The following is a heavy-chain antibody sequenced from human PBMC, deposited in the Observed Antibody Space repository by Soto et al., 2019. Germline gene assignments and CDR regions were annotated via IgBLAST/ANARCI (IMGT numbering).Heavy chain of an antibody. CDR3: ARGGDWQFDS. CDR1: GDSISSDKW. J-gene: IGHJ4*02. Sequence: PSETLSLTCAVSGDSISSDKWWSWVRQPPGKGLEWIGEIHHSGRTNYNPSLKSRVTILVEKSKNQVSLELSSVTAADTAVYYCARGGDWQFDSWGQGTLVTVSS. D-gene: IGHD2-21*02. CDR2: IHHSGRT. V-gene: IGHV4-4*02.